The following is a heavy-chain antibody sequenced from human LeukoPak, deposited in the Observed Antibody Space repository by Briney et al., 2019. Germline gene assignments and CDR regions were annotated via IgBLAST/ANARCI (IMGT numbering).Heavy chain of an antibody. CDR1: GGSISSYY. CDR2: IYYSGST. Sequence: SETLSLTCTVSGGSISSYYWSWIRQPPGKGLEWIGYIYYSGSTNYNPSLKSRVTISVDTSKNQFSLKLSSVTAADTAVYYCARGKGWNFNSWGQGTLVTVSS. V-gene: IGHV4-59*01. CDR3: ARGKGWNFNS. J-gene: IGHJ5*01. D-gene: IGHD1-1*01.